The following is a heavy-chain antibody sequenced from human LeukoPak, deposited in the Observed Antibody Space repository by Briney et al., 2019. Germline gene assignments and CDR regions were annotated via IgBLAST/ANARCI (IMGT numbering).Heavy chain of an antibody. Sequence: GGSLRLSFAASGFTFSSYSMNWVRQAPGRGLEWVSYISTSSSTIYYADSVKGRFTISRDNAKNSLYLQMNSLRAEDTAVYYCARVSITGTPGYWGQGTLVTVSS. CDR1: GFTFSSYS. CDR3: ARVSITGTPGY. V-gene: IGHV3-48*01. D-gene: IGHD1-20*01. CDR2: ISTSSSTI. J-gene: IGHJ4*02.